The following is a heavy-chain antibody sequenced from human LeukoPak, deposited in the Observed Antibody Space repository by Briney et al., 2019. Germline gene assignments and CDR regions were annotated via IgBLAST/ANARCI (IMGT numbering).Heavy chain of an antibody. V-gene: IGHV1-69*05. CDR2: IIPVFGTA. CDR3: ARGSGYYPRGSSAFDI. CDR1: GGTFSSYA. J-gene: IGHJ3*02. Sequence: SVKVSCKASGGTFSSYAISWVRQAPGQGLEWMGRIIPVFGTANYAQKFQGRVTITTDESTSTAYMELSSLRSEDTAVYYCARGSGYYPRGSSAFDIWGQGTMVTVSS. D-gene: IGHD3-22*01.